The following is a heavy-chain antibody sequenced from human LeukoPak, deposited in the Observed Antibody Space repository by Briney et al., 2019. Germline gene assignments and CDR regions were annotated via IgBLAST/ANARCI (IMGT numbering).Heavy chain of an antibody. CDR2: IIPILGIA. Sequence: GASVKVSCKASGYTFTSYGISWVRQAPGQGLEWMGRIIPILGIANYAQKFQGRVTITADKSTSTAYMELSSLRSEDTAVYYCARAGQEDFDYWGQGTLVTVSS. CDR1: GYTFTSYG. CDR3: ARAGQEDFDY. V-gene: IGHV1-69*04. J-gene: IGHJ4*02.